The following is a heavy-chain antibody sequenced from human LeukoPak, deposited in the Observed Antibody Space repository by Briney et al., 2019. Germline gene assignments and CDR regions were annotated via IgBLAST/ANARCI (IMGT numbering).Heavy chain of an antibody. CDR3: ARGYYGSGGSGYYYYGMDV. V-gene: IGHV4-59*01. Sequence: SETLSLTCTVSGGSISSYYWSWIRQPPGKGLEWIGYIYYSGSTNYNPSLKSRVTISVDTSKNQFPLKLSSVTAADTAVYYCARGYYGSGGSGYYYYGMDVWGQGTTVTVSS. CDR2: IYYSGST. J-gene: IGHJ6*02. CDR1: GGSISSYY. D-gene: IGHD3-10*01.